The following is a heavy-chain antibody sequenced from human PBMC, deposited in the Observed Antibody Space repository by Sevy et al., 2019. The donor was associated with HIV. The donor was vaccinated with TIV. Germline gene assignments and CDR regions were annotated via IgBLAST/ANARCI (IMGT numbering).Heavy chain of an antibody. D-gene: IGHD3-16*01. CDR1: GFTFSSYW. CDR3: ASPGGKGFDP. CDR2: IKQDGSEK. J-gene: IGHJ5*02. V-gene: IGHV3-7*03. Sequence: EGSLRLSCAASGFTFSSYWMSWVHQAPGKELEWVANIKQDGSEKYYVDSVKGRFTISRDNAKNSLYLQMNSLRAEDTAVYYSASPGGKGFDPWGQGTLVTVSS.